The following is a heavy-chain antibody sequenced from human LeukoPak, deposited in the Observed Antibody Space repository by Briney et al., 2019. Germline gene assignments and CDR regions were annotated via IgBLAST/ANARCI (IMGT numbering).Heavy chain of an antibody. CDR1: GFTFSTYS. D-gene: IGHD6-13*01. Sequence: PGGSLRLSCAASGFTFSTYSMNWVRQAPGRGLEWVPYISSSSGTIYYADSVKGRFTISRDNAKNSLYLQMNRLRDEDTAVYYCARDTTSNWYWINWGQGTLVTVSS. CDR2: ISSSSGTI. CDR3: ARDTTSNWYWIN. J-gene: IGHJ4*02. V-gene: IGHV3-48*02.